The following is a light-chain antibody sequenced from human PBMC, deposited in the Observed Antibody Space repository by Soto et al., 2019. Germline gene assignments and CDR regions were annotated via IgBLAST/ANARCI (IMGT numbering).Light chain of an antibody. CDR3: QQYNDWRLLT. CDR2: GAS. CDR1: QSVSSH. J-gene: IGKJ4*01. V-gene: IGKV3-15*01. Sequence: EVVMTQSPATLSVSPGDRATLSCRASQSVSSHLAWYQQKPGQAPRLLIYGASTRASGVPARFSGSSSGTEFTLTISSLQSEDFGIYYCQQYNDWRLLTFGGGTKVEI.